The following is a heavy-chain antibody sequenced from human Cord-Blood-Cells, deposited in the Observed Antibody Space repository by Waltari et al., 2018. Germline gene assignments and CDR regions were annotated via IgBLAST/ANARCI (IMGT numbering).Heavy chain of an antibody. D-gene: IGHD3-3*01. J-gene: IGHJ6*02. V-gene: IGHV1-69*06. CDR3: ARDRITIFGVAPKSWYYYGMDV. CDR2: IIPIFGTA. CDR1: GGTFSSYA. Sequence: QVQLVQSGAEVKKPGSSVKVSCKASGGTFSSYAISWVRHAPGQGLEWMGGIIPIFGTANYAQKFQGRVTITADKSTSTAYMELSSRRSEDTAVYYCARDRITIFGVAPKSWYYYGMDVWGQGTTVTVSS.